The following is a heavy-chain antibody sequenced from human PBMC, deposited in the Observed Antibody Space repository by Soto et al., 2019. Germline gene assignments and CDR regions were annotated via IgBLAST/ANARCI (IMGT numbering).Heavy chain of an antibody. CDR1: GGSFSGYY. CDR2: INHSGST. CDR3: TRGIYYGSGSYYKGNWFDP. Sequence: SETLSLTCAVYGGSFSGYYWSWIRQPPGKGLEWIGEINHSGSTNYNPSLKSRVTISVDTSKNQFSLKLSSVTAADTAVYYCTRGIYYGSGSYYKGNWFDPWGQGTLVTVSS. V-gene: IGHV4-34*01. J-gene: IGHJ5*02. D-gene: IGHD3-10*01.